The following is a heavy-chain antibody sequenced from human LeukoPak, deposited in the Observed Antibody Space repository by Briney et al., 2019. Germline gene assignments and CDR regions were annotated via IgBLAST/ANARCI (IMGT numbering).Heavy chain of an antibody. D-gene: IGHD3-3*01. Sequence: GGSLRLCCAASGFTFDDYAMHWVRQAPGKGLEWVSGISWNSGSIGYADSVKGRFTISRDNAKNSLYLQMNSLRAEDTAVYYCAREGYEDAFDIWGQGTMVTVSS. J-gene: IGHJ3*02. V-gene: IGHV3-9*01. CDR1: GFTFDDYA. CDR3: AREGYEDAFDI. CDR2: ISWNSGSI.